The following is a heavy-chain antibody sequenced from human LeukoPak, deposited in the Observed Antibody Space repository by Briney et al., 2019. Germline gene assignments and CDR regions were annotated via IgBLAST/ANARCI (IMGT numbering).Heavy chain of an antibody. V-gene: IGHV3-23*01. CDR2: ISGSGGST. Sequence: GGSLRPSCAASGFTFSSYAMSWVRQAPGKGLEWVSAISGSGGSTYYADSVKGRFSISRDNSKNTLYLQMNSLRAEDTAVYYCAKGGSGYDLIRGLDYWGQGTLVTVSS. CDR1: GFTFSSYA. CDR3: AKGGSGYDLIRGLDY. D-gene: IGHD5-12*01. J-gene: IGHJ4*02.